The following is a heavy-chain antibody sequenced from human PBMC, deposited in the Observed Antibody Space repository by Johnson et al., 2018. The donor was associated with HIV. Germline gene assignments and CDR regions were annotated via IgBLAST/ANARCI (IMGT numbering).Heavy chain of an antibody. CDR2: IRYDGSNK. D-gene: IGHD3-22*01. Sequence: QVQLVESGGGVVQPGGSLRLSCAASGFTFSSYGMHWVRQAPGKGLEWVAFIRYDGSNKYYADSVKGRFTISRDNSKNTLYLQMNSLRAEDTALYYCARSVGYSDRSAYYYMDAFGIWGQGTMVTVSS. J-gene: IGHJ3*02. CDR1: GFTFSSYG. V-gene: IGHV3-30*02. CDR3: ARSVGYSDRSAYYYMDAFGI.